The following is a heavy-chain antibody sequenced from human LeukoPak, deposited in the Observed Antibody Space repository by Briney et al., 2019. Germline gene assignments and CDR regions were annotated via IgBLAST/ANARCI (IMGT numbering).Heavy chain of an antibody. J-gene: IGHJ3*02. CDR2: INHSGST. Sequence: SETLSLTCAVYGGSFSGYYWSWIRQPPGKGLEWIGEINHSGSTNYDPSLKSRVTISVDTSKNQLSLKLTSVTAADTAVYYCARELITKADAFDIGGQGTMVTVSS. CDR3: ARELITKADAFDI. D-gene: IGHD1-20*01. V-gene: IGHV4-34*01. CDR1: GGSFSGYY.